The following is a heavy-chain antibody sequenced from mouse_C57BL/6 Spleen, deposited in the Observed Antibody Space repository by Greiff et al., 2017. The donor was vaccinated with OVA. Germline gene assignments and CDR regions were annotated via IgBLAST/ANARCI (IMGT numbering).Heavy chain of an antibody. CDR3: ARRTGTGYFDV. CDR2: IDPEDGET. V-gene: IGHV14-2*01. D-gene: IGHD4-1*01. Sequence: EVQLVESGAELVKPGASVKLSCTASGFNITDYYMNWVKQRTEQGLEWIGRIDPEDGETKYAPKFQGKATLTADTSSNTAYLQLSSLTSEDTAVYYCARRTGTGYFDVWGTGTTVTVSS. CDR1: GFNITDYY. J-gene: IGHJ1*03.